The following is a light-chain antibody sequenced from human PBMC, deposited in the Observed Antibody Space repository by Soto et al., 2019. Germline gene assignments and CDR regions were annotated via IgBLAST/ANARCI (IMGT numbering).Light chain of an antibody. J-gene: IGKJ1*01. CDR1: KNINKW. CDR2: KAF. V-gene: IGKV1-5*03. CDR3: QQYDSYSWT. Sequence: DIQMTQSPSTLSASVGHIFTISCRASKNINKWLDWYQQKPGQAPTVLIYKAFTLGSGVPSRLRGSGYGSEYALSISSLQTEDVETYYCQQYDSYSWTFGPGTKVDIK.